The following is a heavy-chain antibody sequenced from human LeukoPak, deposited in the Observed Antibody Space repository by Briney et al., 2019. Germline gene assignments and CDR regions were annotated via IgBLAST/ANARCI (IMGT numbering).Heavy chain of an antibody. CDR1: GVTVSNNY. D-gene: IGHD6-6*01. J-gene: IGHJ4*02. CDR3: ARDPPAVAANTYG. Sequence: GGSLRLSCAASGVTVSNNYMTWVRQAPGKGLEWVSLIYSGGSTYYADSVKGRFTISRDNSKNTLYLQMNSLGAEDTAVYYCARDPPAVAANTYGWGQGTLVTVSS. CDR2: IYSGGST. V-gene: IGHV3-66*01.